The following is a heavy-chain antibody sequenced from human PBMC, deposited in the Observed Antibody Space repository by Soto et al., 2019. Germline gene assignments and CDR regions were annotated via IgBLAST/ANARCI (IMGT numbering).Heavy chain of an antibody. J-gene: IGHJ4*02. D-gene: IGHD5-12*01. Sequence: ASVKVSCKASGGTFSSYAISWVRQAPGQGLEWMGGVIPIFGTANYAQKFQGRVTITADESTSTAYMELSSLRSEDTAVYYCATTPTRDGYNVDYWGQGTLVTVSS. CDR3: ATTPTRDGYNVDY. CDR1: GGTFSSYA. CDR2: VIPIFGTA. V-gene: IGHV1-69*13.